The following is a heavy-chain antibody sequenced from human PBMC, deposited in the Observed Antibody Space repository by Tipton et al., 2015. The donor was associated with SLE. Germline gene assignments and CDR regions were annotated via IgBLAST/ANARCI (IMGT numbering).Heavy chain of an antibody. V-gene: IGHV4-59*08. Sequence: TLSLTCTVSGGSINSHYCFWIRQPPGKGLEWIGYIHHSGSTSYSPSLRSRVTISVDTSKNRLSLKVNSVTAADTAVYFCARLGSTTYLTLDGFYFDYWGQGTRVTVSS. D-gene: IGHD2/OR15-2a*01. CDR2: IHHSGST. J-gene: IGHJ4*02. CDR3: ARLGSTTYLTLDGFYFDY. CDR1: GGSINSHY.